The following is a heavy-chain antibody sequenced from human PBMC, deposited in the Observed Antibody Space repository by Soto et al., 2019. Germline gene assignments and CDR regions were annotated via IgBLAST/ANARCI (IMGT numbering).Heavy chain of an antibody. CDR2: MNPNSGNT. V-gene: IGHV1-8*01. Sequence: GASVKVSCKASGYTFTSYDINWVRQATGRGLEWMGWMNPNSGNTGYAQKFQGRVTMTRNTSISTAYMELSSLRSEDTAVYYCARVGIRFLEWLLSNKSNYYYHYMDVWGKGTTVTVSS. J-gene: IGHJ6*03. D-gene: IGHD3-3*01. CDR1: GYTFTSYD. CDR3: ARVGIRFLEWLLSNKSNYYYHYMDV.